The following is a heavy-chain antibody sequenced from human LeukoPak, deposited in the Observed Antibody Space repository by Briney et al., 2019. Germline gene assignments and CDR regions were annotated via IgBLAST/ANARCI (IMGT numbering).Heavy chain of an antibody. Sequence: PGGSLRLSCAASGFTFSDYYMSWIRQAPGKGLDWVSYISGGGSSIYYADSVKGQFTISRDNAKNSLYLQMNSLRAEDTAVYYCARAHNWKYGSFDFWGQGTLVTVSS. CDR1: GFTFSDYY. J-gene: IGHJ4*02. V-gene: IGHV3-11*04. D-gene: IGHD1-7*01. CDR3: ARAHNWKYGSFDF. CDR2: ISGGGSSI.